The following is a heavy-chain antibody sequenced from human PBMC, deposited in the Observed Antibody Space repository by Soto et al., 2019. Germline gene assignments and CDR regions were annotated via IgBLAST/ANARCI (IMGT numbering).Heavy chain of an antibody. Sequence: GGSLRLSCAASGFTFSSYAMSWVRQAPGKGLEWVSVVFSTGNTYYADSVKGRFTISRDNSKNTVYLQMNSLRAEDTAIYYCARDSSSGWSGDFDYWGQGTLVTVSS. J-gene: IGHJ4*02. CDR1: GFTFSSYA. V-gene: IGHV3-23*03. CDR3: ARDSSSGWSGDFDY. D-gene: IGHD6-19*01. CDR2: VFSTGNT.